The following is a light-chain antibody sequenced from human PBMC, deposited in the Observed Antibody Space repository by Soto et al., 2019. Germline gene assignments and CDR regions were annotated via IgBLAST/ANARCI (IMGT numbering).Light chain of an antibody. V-gene: IGKV3-20*01. J-gene: IGKJ1*01. Sequence: EIVLTQSPATLSLSPGEGATLSCRASQSVSGSRLAWYHQKPGQAPRLLIYGAFNRVTGIPVRFSGSGSGTDFTLTISRLEPEDFAVYYCQQYGNSPSTFGQGTKVDIK. CDR2: GAF. CDR3: QQYGNSPST. CDR1: QSVSGSR.